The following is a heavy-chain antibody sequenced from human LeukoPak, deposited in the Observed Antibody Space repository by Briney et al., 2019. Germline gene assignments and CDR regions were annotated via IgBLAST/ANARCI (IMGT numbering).Heavy chain of an antibody. D-gene: IGHD2-15*01. CDR3: TTDAGYYCSGGSCYSSPYYYYMDV. CDR1: GFTFSNAW. Sequence: GGSLRLSCAASGFTFSNAWMSWVRQAPGKGLEWVGRIKSKTDGGTTDYAAPVKGRFTISRDDSKNTLYLQMNSLKTEDTAVYYCTTDAGYYCSGGSCYSSPYYYYMDVWGKGTTVTVSS. CDR2: IKSKTDGGTT. V-gene: IGHV3-15*01. J-gene: IGHJ6*03.